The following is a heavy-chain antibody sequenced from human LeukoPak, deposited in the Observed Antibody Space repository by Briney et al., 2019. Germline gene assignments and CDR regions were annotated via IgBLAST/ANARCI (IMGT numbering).Heavy chain of an antibody. CDR3: AKNGGYSSSWSLWD. Sequence: PGGSLRLSCAASGFTFSSYAMSWVRQAPGKGLEWVSAISGSGGSTYYADSVKGRFTISRDNSKNTLYLQMNSLRAEDTAVYYCAKNGGYSSSWSLWDWGQGTLVTVSS. CDR1: GFTFSSYA. V-gene: IGHV3-23*01. D-gene: IGHD6-13*01. J-gene: IGHJ4*02. CDR2: ISGSGGST.